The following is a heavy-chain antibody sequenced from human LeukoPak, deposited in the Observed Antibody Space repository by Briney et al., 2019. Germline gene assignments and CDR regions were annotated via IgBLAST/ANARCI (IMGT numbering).Heavy chain of an antibody. CDR1: GFTFSTFW. D-gene: IGHD2-15*01. Sequence: GGSLRLLCAASGFTFSTFWMTWVRQAPGKGLEWVANIKEDGSEKSYVDSVEGRFTISRDNAKNSLYLQMNSLRAEDTAVYYCARDKRGHHYWGQGALVTVSS. CDR2: IKEDGSEK. V-gene: IGHV3-7*01. CDR3: ARDKRGHHY. J-gene: IGHJ4*02.